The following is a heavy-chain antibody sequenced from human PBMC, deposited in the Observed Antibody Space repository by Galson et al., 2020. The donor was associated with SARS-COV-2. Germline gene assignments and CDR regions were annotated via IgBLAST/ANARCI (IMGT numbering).Heavy chain of an antibody. CDR1: GFTFSDYC. CDR2: LKQDGNEK. V-gene: IGHV3-7*03. CDR3: ARGGSKNGWYAY. J-gene: IGHJ4*02. Sequence: GGSLRLSCVASGFTFSDYCMSWVRQAPGKGLEWVANLKQDGNEKYYVDSVKGRFTISRDNAKNSLYLQMNSLRAEDTAVYYCARGGSKNGWYAYWGQGTLVTVSS. D-gene: IGHD6-19*01.